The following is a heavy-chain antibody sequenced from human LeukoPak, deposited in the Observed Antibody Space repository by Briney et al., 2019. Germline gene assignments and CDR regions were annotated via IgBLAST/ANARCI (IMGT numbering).Heavy chain of an antibody. CDR2: IYYSGST. V-gene: IGHV4-39*01. D-gene: IGHD3-9*01. Sequence: SETLSLTCTVSGGSISTSDYYWGWIRQPPGKGLQWIGNIYYSGSTYYNPSLSSRVTMSVDTSKNQFSLKMTSVTAADTAVYYCARLTKGRYFDYIFDYWGQGTLFTVST. CDR3: ARLTKGRYFDYIFDY. J-gene: IGHJ4*02. CDR1: GGSISTSDYY.